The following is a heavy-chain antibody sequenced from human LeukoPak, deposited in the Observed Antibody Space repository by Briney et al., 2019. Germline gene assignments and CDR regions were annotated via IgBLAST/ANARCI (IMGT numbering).Heavy chain of an antibody. D-gene: IGHD3-3*01. V-gene: IGHV3-23*01. Sequence: GGSLRLSCAASGSTFSSYAMSWVRQAPGKGLEWVSAISGSGGSTYYADSVKGRFTISRDNSKNTLYLQMNSLRAEDTAVYYCAKERVDFWSGYYPVFDYWGQGTLVTVSS. CDR2: ISGSGGST. CDR1: GSTFSSYA. CDR3: AKERVDFWSGYYPVFDY. J-gene: IGHJ4*02.